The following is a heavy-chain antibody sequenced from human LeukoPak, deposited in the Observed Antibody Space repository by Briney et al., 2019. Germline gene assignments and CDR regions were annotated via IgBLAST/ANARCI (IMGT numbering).Heavy chain of an antibody. Sequence: PGGSLRLSCAASGFTFSHYGMTWVRQAPGKGLEWVSAISGSGGSTYYAGSVKGRFTISRDNAKNSLYLQMNSLRAEDTAVYYCARGGLKGIPARPVDYWGQGTLVTVSS. V-gene: IGHV3-23*01. CDR3: ARGGLKGIPARPVDY. CDR1: GFTFSHYG. CDR2: ISGSGGST. D-gene: IGHD6-6*01. J-gene: IGHJ4*02.